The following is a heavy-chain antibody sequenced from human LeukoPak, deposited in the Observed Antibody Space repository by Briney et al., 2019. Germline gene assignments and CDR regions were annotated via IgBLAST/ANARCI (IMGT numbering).Heavy chain of an antibody. CDR3: ARLSWYYGSGSYYSPFDY. CDR1: GGSFSGYY. J-gene: IGHJ4*02. CDR2: INHSGST. Sequence: PSETLSLTCAVYGGSFSGYYWSWIRQPPGKGLEWIGEINHSGSTNYNPSLKSRVTISVDTSKNQFSLKLSPVTAADTAVYYCARLSWYYGSGSYYSPFDYWGQGTLVTVSS. D-gene: IGHD3-10*01. V-gene: IGHV4-34*01.